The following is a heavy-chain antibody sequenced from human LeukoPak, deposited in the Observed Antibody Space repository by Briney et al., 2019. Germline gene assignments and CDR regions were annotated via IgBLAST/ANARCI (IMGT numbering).Heavy chain of an antibody. CDR2: IYTSGST. Sequence: SETLSLTCTVSGGSISSYYWSWIRQPAGKGLEWIGRIYTSGSTNYNPSLKSRVTMSVDTSKNQFSLKVTSVTAADTAVYYCARSEYSSSLDYWGQGTLVTVSS. D-gene: IGHD6-6*01. V-gene: IGHV4-4*07. CDR1: GGSISSYY. J-gene: IGHJ4*02. CDR3: ARSEYSSSLDY.